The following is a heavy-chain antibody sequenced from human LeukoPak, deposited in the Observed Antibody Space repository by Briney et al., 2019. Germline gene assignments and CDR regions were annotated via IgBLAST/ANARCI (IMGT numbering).Heavy chain of an antibody. V-gene: IGHV3-23*01. CDR3: AKDPVTMIVVVIPYYFDY. J-gene: IGHJ4*02. CDR2: ISGSGGST. D-gene: IGHD3-22*01. Sequence: GGSLRLSCAASGITFSNYAMTWVRQAPGKGLEWVSAISGSGGSTYYADSVKGRFTISRDNSKNTLYLQMNSLRAEDTAVYYCAKDPVTMIVVVIPYYFDYWGQGTLVTVSS. CDR1: GITFSNYA.